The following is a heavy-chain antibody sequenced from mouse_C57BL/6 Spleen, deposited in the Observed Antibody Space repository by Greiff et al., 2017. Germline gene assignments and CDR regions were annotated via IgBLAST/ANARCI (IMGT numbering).Heavy chain of an antibody. CDR2: ISGGGGNT. CDR1: GFTFSSYT. CDR3: ARDGKRSYYFDY. Sequence: EVKVVESGGGLVKPGGSPKLSCAASGFTFSSYTMSWVRQTPEKRLEWVATISGGGGNTYYPDSVKGRFTISRDNAKNTLYLQMSSLRSEDTALYYCARDGKRSYYFDYWGQGTTLTVSS. V-gene: IGHV5-9*01. J-gene: IGHJ2*01. D-gene: IGHD2-1*01.